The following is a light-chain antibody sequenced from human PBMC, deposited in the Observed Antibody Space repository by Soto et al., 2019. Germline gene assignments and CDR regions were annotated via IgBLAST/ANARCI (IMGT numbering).Light chain of an antibody. V-gene: IGKV3-20*01. CDR1: QSVSSTY. J-gene: IGKJ5*01. CDR2: GAS. Sequence: EIVMAQSPATLSVSPGERATLSCRASQSVSSTYLAWYQQKPGQAPRLLIYGASSRATGIPDRFIGSGSGTDFTLTISRLEPEDFAVHYCQQYGSSPPITFGQGTRLEIK. CDR3: QQYGSSPPIT.